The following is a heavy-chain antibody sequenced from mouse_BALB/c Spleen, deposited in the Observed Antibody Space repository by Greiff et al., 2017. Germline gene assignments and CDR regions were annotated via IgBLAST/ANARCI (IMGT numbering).Heavy chain of an antibody. D-gene: IGHD2-4*01. Sequence: QVQLQQPGAELVKPGASVKLSCKASGYTFTSYWMNWVKQRPGQGLEWIGEIYPGSGSTYYNEKFKGKATLTADKSSNTAYMQLSSLTSEDSAVYFCARGITFFDYWGQGTTLTVSS. CDR1: GYTFTSYW. CDR3: ARGITFFDY. CDR2: IYPGSGST. J-gene: IGHJ2*01. V-gene: IGHV1-55*01.